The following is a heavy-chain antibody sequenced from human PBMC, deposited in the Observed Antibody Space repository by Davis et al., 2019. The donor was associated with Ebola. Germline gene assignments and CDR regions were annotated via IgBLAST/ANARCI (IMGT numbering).Heavy chain of an antibody. CDR1: GGSISTYY. J-gene: IGHJ4*02. Sequence: SETLSLTCTVSGGSISTYYWSWIRQPPGKGLEWIGEINHSGSTNYNPSLKSRVTISVDTSKNQFSLKLVSVNAADTAVYYCARVGAIAEMATNPHADNLSPKIFDYWGQGTLVTVSS. D-gene: IGHD5-24*01. V-gene: IGHV4-34*01. CDR3: ARVGAIAEMATNPHADNLSPKIFDY. CDR2: INHSGST.